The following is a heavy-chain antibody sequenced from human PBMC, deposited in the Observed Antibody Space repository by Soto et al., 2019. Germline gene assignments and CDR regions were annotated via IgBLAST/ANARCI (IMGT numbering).Heavy chain of an antibody. CDR1: GFIFSSYS. V-gene: IGHV3-48*01. CDR3: ARDLSNYYDRSGYFDY. J-gene: IGHJ4*02. CDR2: ISRSNTTR. Sequence: GGSLRLSCAASGFIFSSYSMNWVRQAPGKGLEWVSYISRSNTTRYYADSVKGRFTISRDNAKNSLLLQMNSLRAEDAAVYYCARDLSNYYDRSGYFDYWGQGTLVTVSS. D-gene: IGHD3-22*01.